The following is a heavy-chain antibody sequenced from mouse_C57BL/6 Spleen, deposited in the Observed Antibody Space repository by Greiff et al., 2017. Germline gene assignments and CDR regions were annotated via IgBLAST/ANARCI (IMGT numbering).Heavy chain of an antibody. J-gene: IGHJ4*01. Sequence: VQRVESGPGLVQPSQSLSITCTVSGFSLTSYGVHWVRQSPGKGLEWLGVIWRGGSTDYNAAFMSRLSITKDNSKSQVFFKMNSLQADDTAIYYCAHTTVVADYYAMDYWGQGTSVTVSS. CDR1: GFSLTSYG. CDR2: IWRGGST. V-gene: IGHV2-5*01. D-gene: IGHD1-1*01. CDR3: AHTTVVADYYAMDY.